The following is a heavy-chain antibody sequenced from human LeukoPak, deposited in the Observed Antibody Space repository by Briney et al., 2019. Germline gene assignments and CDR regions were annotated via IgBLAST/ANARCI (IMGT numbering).Heavy chain of an antibody. CDR2: INPNSGDT. D-gene: IGHD3-3*01. CDR1: GYTFTGYY. CDR3: SRDFGEPTGYYMDV. J-gene: IGHJ6*03. V-gene: IGHV1-2*02. Sequence: ASVKVSCKASGYTFTGYYMHWVRQAPGQGLEWMGWINPNSGDTDYAQKFQGRVTMTRDTSISTAYMELSSLRSDDTAVYYCSRDFGEPTGYYMDVWGKGTTVTVSS.